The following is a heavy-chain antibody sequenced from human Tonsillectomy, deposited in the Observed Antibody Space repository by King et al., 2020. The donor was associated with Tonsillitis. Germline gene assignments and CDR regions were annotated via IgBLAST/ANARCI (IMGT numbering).Heavy chain of an antibody. Sequence: EVQLVESGGGLVQPGGSLRLSCAASGFTVSSNYMSWVRQAPGKGLEWVSVVYSAGSTYYADSVKGRFTISRDNSKNTLYLQMNSLRAEDTAVYYCARQTIYSYGWVGAFDIWGQGTMVTVSS. J-gene: IGHJ3*02. CDR3: ARQTIYSYGWVGAFDI. CDR2: VYSAGST. D-gene: IGHD5-18*01. CDR1: GFTVSSNY. V-gene: IGHV3-66*04.